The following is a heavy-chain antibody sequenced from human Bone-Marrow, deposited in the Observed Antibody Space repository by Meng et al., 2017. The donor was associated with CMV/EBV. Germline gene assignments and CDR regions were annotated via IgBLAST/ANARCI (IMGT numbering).Heavy chain of an antibody. CDR1: GFTFSNYG. J-gene: IGHJ3*02. CDR3: EKCSLDGGSTRWLIDI. CDR2: IRYDGSNK. V-gene: IGHV3-30*02. Sequence: GGSLRLSCAASGFTFSNYGMHWVRQAPGKGLEWVAFIRYDGSNKYYADSVKGRFTISRDNSKNTLYLQMNNLRAEDTAVYYCEKCSLDGGSTRWLIDIWGQGTMVTVSS. D-gene: IGHD5-24*01.